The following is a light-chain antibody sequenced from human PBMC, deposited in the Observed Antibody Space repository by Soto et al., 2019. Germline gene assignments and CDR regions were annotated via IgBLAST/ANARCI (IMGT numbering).Light chain of an antibody. CDR1: QSVNRN. J-gene: IGKJ4*01. CDR2: AAS. CDR3: HHYEKGPPLT. Sequence: EIVMAQSPVTLSVSPGERATLSCRASQSVNRNVAWYQQKSGQPPRLLIYAASTRVVGLPARFSGSGSGTEFTLSIGPLQHEDFAVYYCHHYEKGPPLTFGGGTRV. V-gene: IGKV3-15*01.